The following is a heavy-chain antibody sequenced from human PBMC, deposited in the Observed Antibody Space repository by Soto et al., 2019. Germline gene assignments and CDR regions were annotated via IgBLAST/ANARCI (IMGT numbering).Heavy chain of an antibody. V-gene: IGHV3-30*04. CDR2: ISYDGSNK. CDR3: AKDLPAYCGGDCYSDF. J-gene: IGHJ4*02. Sequence: PGGSLRLSCAASGFTFSSYAMHWVRQAPGKGLEWVAVISYDGSNKYYADSVKGRFTISRDNSKNTLYLQMNSLRAEDTAVYYCAKDLPAYCGGDCYSDFWGQGTLVTVSS. D-gene: IGHD2-21*02. CDR1: GFTFSSYA.